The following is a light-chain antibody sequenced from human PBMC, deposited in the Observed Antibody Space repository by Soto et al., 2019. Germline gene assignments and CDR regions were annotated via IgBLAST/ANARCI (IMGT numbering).Light chain of an antibody. CDR1: HDITSY. J-gene: IGKJ3*01. V-gene: IGKV1-33*01. CDR3: QKCDYLPL. Sequence: DIQMTQSPSSLSASVGDRVTITCQASHDITSYLNWYQHKPGKAPKLLLYDASILEAGVPSRFSASGSGTDFTFTISSLQPEAVASYYCQKCDYLPLFGPGTTGDF. CDR2: DAS.